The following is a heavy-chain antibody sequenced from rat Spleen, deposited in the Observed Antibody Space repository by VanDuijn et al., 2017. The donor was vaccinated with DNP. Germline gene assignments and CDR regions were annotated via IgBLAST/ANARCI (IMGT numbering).Heavy chain of an antibody. V-gene: IGHV4-2*01. CDR1: GFNFNDYW. D-gene: IGHD4-3*01. CDR3: VRERFGVDY. Sequence: EVKLVESGGGLVQPGRSLKLSCEASGFNFNDYWMGWVRQAPGKGLEWIAEINKDSRTIKYTPSLKDKLTISRDNDQNTLYLQMSRLGSEDTAIYYCVRERFGVDYWGQGVMVTVSS. CDR2: INKDSRTI. J-gene: IGHJ2*01.